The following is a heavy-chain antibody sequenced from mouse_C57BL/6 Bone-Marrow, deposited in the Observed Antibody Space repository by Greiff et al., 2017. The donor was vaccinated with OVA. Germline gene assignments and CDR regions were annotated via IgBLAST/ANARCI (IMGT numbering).Heavy chain of an antibody. D-gene: IGHD1-1*01. CDR1: GYTLTDYY. CDR3: ARRGITTVVATRNYFDY. J-gene: IGHJ2*01. CDR2: INPNNGGT. V-gene: IGHV1-26*01. Sequence: EVQLQQSGPELVKPGASVKISCKASGYTLTDYYMNWVKQSHGKSLEWIGDINPNNGGTSYNQKFKGKATLTVDKSSSTAYMELRSLTSEDSAVYYCARRGITTVVATRNYFDYWGQGTTLTVSS.